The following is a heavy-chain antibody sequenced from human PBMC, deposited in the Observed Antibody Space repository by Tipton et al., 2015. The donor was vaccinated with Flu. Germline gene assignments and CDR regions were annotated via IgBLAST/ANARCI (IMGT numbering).Heavy chain of an antibody. CDR1: GGSISSYY. J-gene: IGHJ5*02. V-gene: IGHV4-59*08. D-gene: IGHD3-22*01. Sequence: TLSLTCTVSGGSISSYYWSWIRQPPGKGLEWIGYIYYSGSTNYNPSLKSRVTISVDTSKNQFSLKLSSVTAADTAVYYCARCHSSGYYRWFDPWGQGTLVTFSS. CDR2: IYYSGST. CDR3: ARCHSSGYYRWFDP.